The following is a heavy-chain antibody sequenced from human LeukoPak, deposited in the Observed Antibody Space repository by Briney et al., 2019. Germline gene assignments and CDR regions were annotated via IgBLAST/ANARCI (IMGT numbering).Heavy chain of an antibody. Sequence: PSETLSLTCTVSGGSISSYYWSWVRQPPGKGLEWIGYIYYSGSTNYNPSLKSRVTISVDTSKNQFSLKLSPVTAADTAVYYCARGSGWYYYWGQGTLVTVSS. V-gene: IGHV4-59*01. D-gene: IGHD6-19*01. CDR1: GGSISSYY. CDR2: IYYSGST. J-gene: IGHJ4*02. CDR3: ARGSGWYYY.